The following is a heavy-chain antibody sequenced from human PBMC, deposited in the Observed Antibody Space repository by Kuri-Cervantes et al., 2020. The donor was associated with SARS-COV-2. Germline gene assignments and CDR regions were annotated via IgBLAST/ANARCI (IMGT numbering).Heavy chain of an antibody. CDR2: ISAYNGNT. J-gene: IGHJ4*02. CDR1: GYTFASYA. CDR3: AKDLNWGMGSYFHY. D-gene: IGHD7-27*01. Sequence: ASVKVSCKASGYTFASYAMNWVRQAPGQGLEWMGWISAYNGNTNYAQKLQGRVTMTTDTSTSTAYMELRSLRSDDTAVYYCAKDLNWGMGSYFHYWGRGTLVTVSS. V-gene: IGHV1-18*01.